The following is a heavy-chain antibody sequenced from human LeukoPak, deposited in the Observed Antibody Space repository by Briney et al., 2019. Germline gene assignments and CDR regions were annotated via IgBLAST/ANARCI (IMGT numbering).Heavy chain of an antibody. CDR3: ARRVLWFGETFYYYYYYMDV. D-gene: IGHD3-10*01. V-gene: IGHV1-8*02. Sequence: GASVKVSCKASGYTFTGYYMHWVRQATGQGLEWMGWMNPNSGNTGYAQKFQGRVTMTRNTSISTAYMELSSLRSEDTAVYYCARRVLWFGETFYYYYYYMDVWGKGTTVTISS. J-gene: IGHJ6*03. CDR1: GYTFTGYY. CDR2: MNPNSGNT.